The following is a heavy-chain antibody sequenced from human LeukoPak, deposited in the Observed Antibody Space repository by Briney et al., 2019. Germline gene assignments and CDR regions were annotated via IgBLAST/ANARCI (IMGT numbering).Heavy chain of an antibody. J-gene: IGHJ4*02. V-gene: IGHV3-7*01. CDR1: GFTFSIYW. CDR3: ARGLPYYDV. Sequence: GGSLRLSCAASGFTFSIYWMSWVRQAPGKGLEWVANIKVDGSEKYYVDSVKGRFTISRDNAKNSLYLQMNSLRAEDTAVYYCARGLPYYDVWGQGTLVTVSS. CDR2: IKVDGSEK. D-gene: IGHD3-10*02.